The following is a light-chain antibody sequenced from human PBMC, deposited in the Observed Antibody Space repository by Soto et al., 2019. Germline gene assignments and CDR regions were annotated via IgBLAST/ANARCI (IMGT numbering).Light chain of an antibody. CDR1: QSVSRY. V-gene: IGKV3-11*01. CDR3: HQRSNWPWT. J-gene: IGKJ1*01. CDR2: DAS. Sequence: EIGLTQSPATLSLSPGERATLSCRASQSVSRYLAWYQNKVGQAPRLLIYDASSRATGIPARFSGSWSGTDFTIPISSPDPEDFAVYYCHQRSNWPWTIGQGTKVEIK.